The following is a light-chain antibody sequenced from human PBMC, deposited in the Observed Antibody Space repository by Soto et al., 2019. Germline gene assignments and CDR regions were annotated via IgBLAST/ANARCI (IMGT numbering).Light chain of an antibody. CDR3: QQFGSSSWT. V-gene: IGKV3-20*01. CDR1: QRVSSSY. CDR2: GAS. J-gene: IGKJ1*01. Sequence: ESVLTQSPGALSLSPGEKATLSCRASQRVSSSYLAWYQQKPGQAPRLVIYGASSRATGIPDSFSGSGSGTDFTLTVSRLEAEDFAVYYCQQFGSSSWTFGQGPKVEIK.